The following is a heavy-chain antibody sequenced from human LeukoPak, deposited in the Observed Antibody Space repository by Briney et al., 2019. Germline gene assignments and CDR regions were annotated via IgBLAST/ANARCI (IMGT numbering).Heavy chain of an antibody. J-gene: IGHJ4*02. CDR3: ARDVEYSYGHGWDY. D-gene: IGHD5-18*01. Sequence: ASMKVSCKASGYTFTSYGISWVRQAPGQGLEWMGWISAYNGNTNYAQKLQGRVTMTTDTSTSTAYMELRSLKSDDTAVYYCARDVEYSYGHGWDYWGQGTLVTVSS. V-gene: IGHV1-18*01. CDR2: ISAYNGNT. CDR1: GYTFTSYG.